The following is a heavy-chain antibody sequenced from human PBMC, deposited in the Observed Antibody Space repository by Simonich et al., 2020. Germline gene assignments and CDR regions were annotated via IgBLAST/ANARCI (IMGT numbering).Heavy chain of an antibody. V-gene: IGHV4-34*01. CDR2: INHSGST. J-gene: IGHJ5*02. CDR3: ARCGLVNYDILTGYHNWFDP. CDR1: GGSFSGDY. Sequence: QVQLQQWGAGLLKPSETLSLTCAVYGGSFSGDYWSWIHQLPGMGLVWIGEINHSGSTNYNRPLKSRVTISVDTSKNQFSLKLSSVTAADTAVYYCARCGLVNYDILTGYHNWFDPWGQGTLVTVSS. D-gene: IGHD3-9*01.